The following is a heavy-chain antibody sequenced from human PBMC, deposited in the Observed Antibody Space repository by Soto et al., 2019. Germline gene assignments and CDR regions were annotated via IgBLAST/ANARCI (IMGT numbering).Heavy chain of an antibody. Sequence: SETLSLTCTVSGGSISSYYWSWIRQPAGKGLEWIGRIYTSGGTNYNPSLKSRVTMSVDTSKNQFSLKLSSVTAADTAVYYCARDKDQYYYDSSGYPNYYYYGMDVWGQGTTVTAP. CDR3: ARDKDQYYYDSSGYPNYYYYGMDV. V-gene: IGHV4-4*07. D-gene: IGHD3-22*01. CDR2: IYTSGGT. CDR1: GGSISSYY. J-gene: IGHJ6*02.